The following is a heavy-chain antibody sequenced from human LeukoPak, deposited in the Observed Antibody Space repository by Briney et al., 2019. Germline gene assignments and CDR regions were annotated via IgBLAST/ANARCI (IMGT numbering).Heavy chain of an antibody. CDR3: ARDRGYSGYDPGGFDY. D-gene: IGHD5-12*01. Sequence: ASVKVSCKASGGTFTSYGISWVRQAPGQGLEWMGWISAYNGNTNYAQKLQGRATMTTDTSTSTAYMELRSLRSDDTAVYYCARDRGYSGYDPGGFDYWGQGTLVTVSS. J-gene: IGHJ4*02. V-gene: IGHV1-18*01. CDR1: GGTFTSYG. CDR2: ISAYNGNT.